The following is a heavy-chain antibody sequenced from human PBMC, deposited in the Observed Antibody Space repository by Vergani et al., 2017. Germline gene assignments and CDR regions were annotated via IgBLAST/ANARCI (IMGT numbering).Heavy chain of an antibody. D-gene: IGHD3-10*01. Sequence: QVQLVQSGAEVKKPGASVKVSCKVSGYTLTELSMHWVRQAPGTGLEWMGGFDPEDGETIYAQKFQGRVTMTEDTSTDTAYMELSSLRSEDTAVYYCATGLLLFGELKVPYYFYGMDVWGQGTTVTVSS. V-gene: IGHV1-24*01. CDR3: ATGLLLFGELKVPYYFYGMDV. CDR1: GYTLTELS. J-gene: IGHJ6*02. CDR2: FDPEDGET.